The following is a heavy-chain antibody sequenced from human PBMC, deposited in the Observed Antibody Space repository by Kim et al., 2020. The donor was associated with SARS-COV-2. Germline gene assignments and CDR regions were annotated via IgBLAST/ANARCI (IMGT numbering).Heavy chain of an antibody. CDR1: GYTFTSYA. CDR3: ARSPICGGDCYYYFDY. V-gene: IGHV1-3*01. D-gene: IGHD2-21*02. Sequence: ASVKVSCKASGYTFTSYAMHWVLQAPGQRLEWMGWINAGNGNTKYSKKFQGRVTITRDTSASTAYIDLSSLRSEDTAVYYCARSPICGGDCYYYFDYWGQGTLVTLSS. J-gene: IGHJ4*02. CDR2: INAGNGNT.